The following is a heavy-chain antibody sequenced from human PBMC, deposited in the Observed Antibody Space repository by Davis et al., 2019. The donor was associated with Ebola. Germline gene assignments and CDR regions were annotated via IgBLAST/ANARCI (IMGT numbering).Heavy chain of an antibody. D-gene: IGHD3-10*01. J-gene: IGHJ6*04. V-gene: IGHV3-73*01. CDR2: IRSKANSYAT. Sequence: GGSLRLSCAASGFTFSGSAMHWVRQASGKGLEWVGRIRSKANSYATAYAASVKGRFTISRDDSKNTVYLQMNSLRAEDTAVYYCARGGNLGWGYYYGMDVWGKGTTVTVSS. CDR1: GFTFSGSA. CDR3: ARGGNLGWGYYYGMDV.